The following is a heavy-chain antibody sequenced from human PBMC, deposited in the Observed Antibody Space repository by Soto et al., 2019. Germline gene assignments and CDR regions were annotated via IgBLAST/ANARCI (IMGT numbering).Heavy chain of an antibody. CDR3: ASIALPAAIGDYYGVDV. D-gene: IGHD2-2*01. J-gene: IGHJ6*02. CDR1: GYTFTGYY. V-gene: IGHV1-2*02. Sequence: ASVKVSCKASGYTFTGYYIHWVRQAPGQGLEWMGWINPNSGGTNYAQNFQGRVTLTRDTSTGTAYMELSRLRFDDTAVYYCASIALPAAIGDYYGVDVWGQGTTVTVSS. CDR2: INPNSGGT.